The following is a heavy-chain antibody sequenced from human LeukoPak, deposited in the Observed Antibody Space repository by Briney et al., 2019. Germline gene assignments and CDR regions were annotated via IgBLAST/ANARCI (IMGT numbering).Heavy chain of an antibody. D-gene: IGHD3-22*01. J-gene: IGHJ5*01. CDR1: GFTFSTFA. V-gene: IGHV3-33*06. Sequence: GGPLRLSCAASGFTFSTFAMHWVRQAPDKGLEWVAVIWFDGSNKYYADSVKGRFSISRDNSKNTLSLQMNSLRADDTAVYYCAKSESDYYDSSGPPDSWGQGTLVTVSS. CDR2: IWFDGSNK. CDR3: AKSESDYYDSSGPPDS.